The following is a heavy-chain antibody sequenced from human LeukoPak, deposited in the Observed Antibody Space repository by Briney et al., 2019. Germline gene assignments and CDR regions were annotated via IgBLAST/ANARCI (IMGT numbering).Heavy chain of an antibody. J-gene: IGHJ4*02. CDR3: ARGGLYGGNSTFDY. Sequence: RGSLRLSCAASGFTFSDHYMDWVRQAPGKGLEWVGRTRNKADSYTTEYAASVKGRFTISREDSWNLLYLQMNSLRTEDTAVYYCARGGLYGGNSTFDYWGQGTLVTV. D-gene: IGHD4-23*01. V-gene: IGHV3-72*01. CDR2: TRNKADSYTT. CDR1: GFTFSDHY.